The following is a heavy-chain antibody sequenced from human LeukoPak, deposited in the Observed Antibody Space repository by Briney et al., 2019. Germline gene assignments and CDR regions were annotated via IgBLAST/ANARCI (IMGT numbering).Heavy chain of an antibody. CDR3: VRADLRGYSLDY. CDR1: GFTFSSYD. Sequence: GGSLRLSCAASGFTFSSYDMHWVRQTTGRGLEWVSGVDTAGDTYSPGSVKGRFTISRENAKNSLYLQMNNLRAGDTAVYYCVRADLRGYSLDYWGQGTLVAVSS. V-gene: IGHV3-13*01. J-gene: IGHJ4*02. D-gene: IGHD5-18*01. CDR2: VDTAGDT.